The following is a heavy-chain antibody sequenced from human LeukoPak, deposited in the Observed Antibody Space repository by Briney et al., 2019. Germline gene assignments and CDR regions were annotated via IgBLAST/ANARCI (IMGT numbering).Heavy chain of an antibody. J-gene: IGHJ4*02. CDR2: IYYSGST. Sequence: PSETLSLTCTVSGGSISSYYWSWLRQPPGKGLEWIGYIYYSGSTNYNPSLKSRVTISVDTSKNQFSLKLSSVTAADTAVYYCARRGIAVAGTFDYWGQGTLVTVSS. CDR3: ARRGIAVAGTFDY. CDR1: GGSISSYY. V-gene: IGHV4-59*08. D-gene: IGHD6-19*01.